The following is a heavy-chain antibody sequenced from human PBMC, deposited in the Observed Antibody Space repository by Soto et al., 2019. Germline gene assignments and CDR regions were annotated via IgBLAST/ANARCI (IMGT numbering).Heavy chain of an antibody. V-gene: IGHV3-30-3*01. CDR3: ARDETGITTAGGGRIDH. CDR1: GFTFSTHA. CDR2: VSFDGSNK. Sequence: QVQLVESGGGVVQPGRSLRLSCAASGFTFSTHAMHWVRQAPGKGLECVAIVSFDGSNKYYADSVKGRFTISRDTSKNTRYLQMSGLTPEDTAFYYCARDETGITTAGGGRIDHWGQGTLVTVSS. J-gene: IGHJ4*02. D-gene: IGHD1-20*01.